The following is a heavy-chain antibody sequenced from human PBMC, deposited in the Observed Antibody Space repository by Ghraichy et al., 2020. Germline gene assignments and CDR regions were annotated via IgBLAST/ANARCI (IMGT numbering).Heavy chain of an antibody. CDR3: AKALWGEAGPRNNHDF. Sequence: GGSLRLSCAASGFTFSSYAMTWVRQAPGKGLEWVAIISGSGDTTHHVDSIQGRFTVSRDNSKSTLYLQMNRLKVEDTAVYYCAKALWGEAGPRNNHDFWGQGTLVTVSP. V-gene: IGHV3-23*01. D-gene: IGHD2-21*01. CDR1: GFTFSSYA. J-gene: IGHJ4*02. CDR2: ISGSGDTT.